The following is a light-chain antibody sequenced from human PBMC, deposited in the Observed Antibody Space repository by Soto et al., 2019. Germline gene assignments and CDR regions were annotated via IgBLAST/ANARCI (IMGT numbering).Light chain of an antibody. Sequence: QSALTQPASVSRSLGQSITISCTGTSSDIGGYKYVSWYQQHPGKAPKLIIFEVSNRPSGVSDRFSGSNSGNTASLTISGLQAEDEADYYCTSYSRYRVLVFGGGTKVTVL. CDR1: SSDIGGYKY. J-gene: IGLJ3*02. CDR2: EVS. CDR3: TSYSRYRVLV. V-gene: IGLV2-14*01.